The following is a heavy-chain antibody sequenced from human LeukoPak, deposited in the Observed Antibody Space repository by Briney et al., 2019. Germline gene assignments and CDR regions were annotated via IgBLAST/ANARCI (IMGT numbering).Heavy chain of an antibody. CDR1: GYTFTSYY. D-gene: IGHD3-9*01. V-gene: IGHV1-2*02. CDR3: AREGGGLLRYFDWLTTLDY. CDR2: INPNSGGT. J-gene: IGHJ4*02. Sequence: ASVKVSCKASGYTFTSYYMHWVRQAPGQGLEWMGWINPNSGGTNYAQKFQGRVTMTRDTSISTAYMELSRLRSDDTAVYYCAREGGGLLRYFDWLTTLDYWGQGTLVTVSS.